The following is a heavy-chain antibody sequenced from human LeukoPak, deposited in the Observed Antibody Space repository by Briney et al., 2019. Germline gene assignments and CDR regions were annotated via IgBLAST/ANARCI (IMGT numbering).Heavy chain of an antibody. Sequence: GGSLRLSCAASGFTFDDYGMSWVRQAPGKGLEWVSGINWNGGSTGYSVKGRFTNSRDNAKNSLYLQMNSLRAEDTALYHCARVGNYHYYYYMDVWGKGTTVTISS. J-gene: IGHJ6*03. CDR1: GFTFDDYG. CDR2: INWNGGST. D-gene: IGHD3-16*02. CDR3: ARVGNYHYYYYMDV. V-gene: IGHV3-20*01.